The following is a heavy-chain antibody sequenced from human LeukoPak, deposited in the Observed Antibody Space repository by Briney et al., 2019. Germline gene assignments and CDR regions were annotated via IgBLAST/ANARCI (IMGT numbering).Heavy chain of an antibody. CDR1: GFTVSNNY. CDR2: IYSGGST. D-gene: IGHD2-15*01. CDR3: AKSAGGSSLDIDY. Sequence: AGGSLRLSCAASGFTVSNNYMSWVRQAPGKGLEWVSLIYSGGSTSYADSVKGRFTISRDNSKKSLYLQVNSLRVEDTAFYYCAKSAGGSSLDIDYWGQGTLVTVSS. J-gene: IGHJ4*02. V-gene: IGHV3-53*05.